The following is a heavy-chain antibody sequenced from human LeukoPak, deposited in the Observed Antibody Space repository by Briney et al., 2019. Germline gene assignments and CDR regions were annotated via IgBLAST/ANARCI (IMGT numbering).Heavy chain of an antibody. J-gene: IGHJ4*02. V-gene: IGHV4-59*01. CDR3: ARVGPYYDILTGYSYYFDY. Sequence: PSETLSLTCTVSGGSISSYYWSWIRQPPGKGLEWIGYNYYSGSTNYNPSLKSRVTISVDTSKNQFSLKVSSVIAADTAVYYCARVGPYYDILTGYSYYFDYWGQGTLVTVSS. CDR1: GGSISSYY. CDR2: NYYSGST. D-gene: IGHD3-9*01.